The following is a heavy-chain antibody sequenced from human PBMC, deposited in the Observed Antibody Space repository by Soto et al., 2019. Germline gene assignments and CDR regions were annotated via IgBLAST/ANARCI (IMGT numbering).Heavy chain of an antibody. CDR1: GFTFSNAW. CDR2: IKSKTDGGTT. J-gene: IGHJ4*02. Sequence: GGSLRLSCAASGFTFSNAWMSWVRQAPGKGLEWVGRIKSKTDGGTTDYAAPVKGRFTISRDDSKNTLYLQMSSLRAEDTALYHCAKNQERELPRVIDFWGQGTLVTVSS. D-gene: IGHD1-7*01. V-gene: IGHV3-15*01. CDR3: AKNQERELPRVIDF.